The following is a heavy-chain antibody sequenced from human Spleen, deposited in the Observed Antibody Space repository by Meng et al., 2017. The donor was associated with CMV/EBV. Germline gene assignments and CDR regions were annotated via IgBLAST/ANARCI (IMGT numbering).Heavy chain of an antibody. J-gene: IGHJ4*02. CDR1: GFSFSSYA. Sequence: CAASGFSFSSYAMHWVRQAPGKGLEWVAVIWSDESGQYYADSVKGRFTISRDNSKNTLYLQMNALRVEDTAVYYCAKLPSSGSYDYWGQGTLVTVSS. D-gene: IGHD1-26*01. CDR3: AKLPSSGSYDY. V-gene: IGHV3-33*06. CDR2: IWSDESGQ.